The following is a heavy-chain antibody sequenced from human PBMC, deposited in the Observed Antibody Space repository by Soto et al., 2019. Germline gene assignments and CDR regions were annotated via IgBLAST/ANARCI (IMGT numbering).Heavy chain of an antibody. V-gene: IGHV4-34*01. CDR2: INHSGST. CDR3: ASTSRTYYGMDV. D-gene: IGHD1-7*01. J-gene: IGHJ6*02. CDR1: GGSFSGYY. Sequence: ETLSLTCAVYGGSFSGYYWSWIRQPPGKGLEWIGEINHSGSTNYNPSLKSRVTISVDTSKNQFSLKLSSVTAADTAVYYCASTSRTYYGMDVWGQGTTVTVSS.